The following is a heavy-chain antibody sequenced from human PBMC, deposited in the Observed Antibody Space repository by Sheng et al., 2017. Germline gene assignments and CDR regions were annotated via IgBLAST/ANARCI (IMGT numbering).Heavy chain of an antibody. CDR1: GFTFSSYA. V-gene: IGHV3-23*04. D-gene: IGHD2-2*01. CDR3: AKVGPGTSVDIVVVSAALYDY. Sequence: EVQLVESGGGLVQPGGSRRLSCAASGFTFSSYAMSWVRQAPGKGLEWVSVISGSGGSSYHADSVKGRFTISRDNSKNTLYLQMNSLRAEDTAIYYCAKVGPGTSVDIVVVSAALYDYWGQGTLVTVSS. CDR2: ISGSGGSS. J-gene: IGHJ4*02.